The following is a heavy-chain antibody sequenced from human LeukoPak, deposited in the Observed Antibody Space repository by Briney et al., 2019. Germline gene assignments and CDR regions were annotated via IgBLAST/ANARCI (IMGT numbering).Heavy chain of an antibody. CDR3: ARDAYDSSGYSFDY. CDR2: VYYTGST. J-gene: IGHJ4*02. Sequence: PSETLSLTCTVSGGSISSYYWSWIRRPPGKGLEWIGFVYYTGSTNYSPSLKSRVTISVDTSKNQFSLKLSSVTAADTAVYYCARDAYDSSGYSFDYWGQGTLVTVSS. V-gene: IGHV4-59*12. CDR1: GGSISSYY. D-gene: IGHD3-22*01.